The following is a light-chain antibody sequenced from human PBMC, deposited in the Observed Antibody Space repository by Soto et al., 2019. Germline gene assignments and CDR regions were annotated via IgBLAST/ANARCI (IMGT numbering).Light chain of an antibody. V-gene: IGLV1-40*01. CDR2: ENT. J-gene: IGLJ2*01. CDR3: QSYDSGMSGWV. Sequence: QSVLTQPPSASGAPGQRVTISCTGRSSNIGAVFDVHWYQQVPGTAPKLLIYENTKRPSGVPDPLSGAKSGTSASLAITGLQAEDEADYYCQSYDSGMSGWVFGGGTKLTVL. CDR1: SSNIGAVFD.